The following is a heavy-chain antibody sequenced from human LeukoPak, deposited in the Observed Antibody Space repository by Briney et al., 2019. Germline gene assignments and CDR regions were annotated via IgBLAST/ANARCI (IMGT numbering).Heavy chain of an antibody. V-gene: IGHV3-23*01. CDR1: GFTFSCYA. Sequence: GGSLRLSCAASGFTFSCYAMSWVRQAPGKGLEWVSAISGSGGSTYYADSVKGRFTISRDNSKNTLYLQMNSLRAEDTAVYYCAGTGVVVVPAAIPGFDPWGQGTLVTVSS. CDR3: AGTGVVVVPAAIPGFDP. D-gene: IGHD2-2*02. CDR2: ISGSGGST. J-gene: IGHJ5*02.